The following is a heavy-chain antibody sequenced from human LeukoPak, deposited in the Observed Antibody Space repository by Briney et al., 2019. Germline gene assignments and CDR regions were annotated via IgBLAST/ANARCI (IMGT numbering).Heavy chain of an antibody. V-gene: IGHV3-33*01. J-gene: IGHJ3*01. CDR1: GFTFSSDG. Sequence: GRSQRLSCPASGFTFSSDGMHWARQAPGRGLEWVAVKWNDGINKYYADSVKGRFTISRDNSKNTLYLQKNRLRAADTAVYYCARDGYSGCYSAFDFWGQGAMVTVSS. CDR3: ARDGYSGCYSAFDF. D-gene: IGHD1-26*01. CDR2: KWNDGINK.